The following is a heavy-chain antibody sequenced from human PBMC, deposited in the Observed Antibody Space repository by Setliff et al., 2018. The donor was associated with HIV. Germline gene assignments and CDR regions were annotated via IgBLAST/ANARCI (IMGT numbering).Heavy chain of an antibody. CDR3: ARSGTHLEESRGSSGWVSAAFDI. CDR2: IITIVGKG. D-gene: IGHD6-19*01. J-gene: IGHJ3*02. V-gene: IGHV1-69*13. Sequence: SVKVSCKASGGTFSSYAINWVRQAPGQGLEWMGGIITIVGKGNYAQKFQGRVTITADESPSTGYMELSSLRSEDTAVYYCARSGTHLEESRGSSGWVSAAFDIWGQGTMVTVSS. CDR1: GGTFSSYA.